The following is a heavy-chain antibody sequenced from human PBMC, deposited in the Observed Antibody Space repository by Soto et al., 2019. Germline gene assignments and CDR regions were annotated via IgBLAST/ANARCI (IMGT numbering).Heavy chain of an antibody. Sequence: QVQLQESGPGLVKPSGTLSLTCAVSGGSISSSNWWSWVRQPPGKGLEWIGEIYHSGSTNYNPSLKRRVPVSVDKSMNQFSLKLSSVTAADTAVYYCARGRYSGSSPGWFDPWGQGALVTVSS. J-gene: IGHJ5*02. V-gene: IGHV4-4*02. D-gene: IGHD6-6*01. CDR1: GGSISSSNW. CDR3: ARGRYSGSSPGWFDP. CDR2: IYHSGST.